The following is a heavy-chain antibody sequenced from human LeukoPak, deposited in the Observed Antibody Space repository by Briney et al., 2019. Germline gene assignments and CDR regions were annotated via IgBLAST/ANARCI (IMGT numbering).Heavy chain of an antibody. J-gene: IGHJ6*03. CDR2: IIPIFGTA. CDR3: ARDYQPLLYYMDV. Sequence: SVKVSCKASGGTLSSYAISWVRQAPGQGLEWMGGIIPIFGTANYAQKFQGRVTITADESTSTAYMELSSLRSEDTAVYYCARDYQPLLYYMDVWGKGTTVTVSS. CDR1: GGTLSSYA. V-gene: IGHV1-69*01. D-gene: IGHD2-2*01.